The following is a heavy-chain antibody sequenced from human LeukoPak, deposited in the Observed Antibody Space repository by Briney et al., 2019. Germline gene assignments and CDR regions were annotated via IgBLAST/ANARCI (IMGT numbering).Heavy chain of an antibody. CDR1: GFTFPTYG. V-gene: IGHV3-30*18. Sequence: PGESLRLSCAGSGFTFPTYGLHWVRQAHGKGLEWVAYISYDGNKGYYTDSVKGRFTIARDNSKSMLFLQMNSLRIEDTGVYYCAKDSTRDYGYYGMPESWGQGTLVTVS. D-gene: IGHD4-17*01. CDR3: AKDSTRDYGYYGMPES. CDR2: ISYDGNKG. J-gene: IGHJ4*02.